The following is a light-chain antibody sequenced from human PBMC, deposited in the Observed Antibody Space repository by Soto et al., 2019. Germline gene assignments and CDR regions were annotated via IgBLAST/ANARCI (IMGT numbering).Light chain of an antibody. V-gene: IGLV2-11*01. J-gene: IGLJ3*02. CDR2: DVT. CDR1: SSDLGGYNY. CDR3: CSYAGSHWV. Sequence: QSALTQLRSVSGSPGQSVTISCTGTSSDLGGYNYVSWYQQHPGKAPKLMIYDVTKRPSGVPDRFSGSKSGNTASLTISGLQAEDEADYYCCSYAGSHWVFGGGTKLTVL.